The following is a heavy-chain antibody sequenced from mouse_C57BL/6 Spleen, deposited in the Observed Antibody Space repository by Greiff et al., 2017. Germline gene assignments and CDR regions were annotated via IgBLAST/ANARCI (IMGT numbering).Heavy chain of an antibody. D-gene: IGHD1-1*01. CDR2: ISNGGGST. CDR1: GFTFSDYY. Sequence: EVMLVESGGGLVQPGGSLKLSCAASGFTFSDYYMYWVRQTPEKRLEWVAYISNGGGSTYYPDTVKGRFTISRDNAKNTLYLQMSRLKSEDTAMYYCARRPGVTTVVATEYFDVWGTGTTVTVSS. J-gene: IGHJ1*03. V-gene: IGHV5-12*01. CDR3: ARRPGVTTVVATEYFDV.